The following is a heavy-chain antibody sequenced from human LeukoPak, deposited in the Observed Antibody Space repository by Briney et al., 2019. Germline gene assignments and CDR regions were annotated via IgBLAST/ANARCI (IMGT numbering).Heavy chain of an antibody. CDR2: IYYSGST. D-gene: IGHD4/OR15-4a*01. CDR3: ARGRMVAFDY. J-gene: IGHJ4*02. CDR1: GGSISSYY. V-gene: IGHV4-59*01. Sequence: SETLSLTCTVSGGSISSYYWSWIRQPPGKGLEWIGYIYYSGSTDYNPSLKSRVTISVDTSKNQFSLKLSSVTAADTAVYYCARGRMVAFDYRRQGTMVNVSS.